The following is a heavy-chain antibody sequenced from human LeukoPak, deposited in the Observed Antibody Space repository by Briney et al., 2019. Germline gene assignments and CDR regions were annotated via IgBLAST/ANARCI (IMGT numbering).Heavy chain of an antibody. CDR1: GFTFSSYS. CDR3: ARDFSGYSSSGSPDY. Sequence: GGSLRLSCAASGFTFSSYSMNWVRQAPGKGLEWVSSISSSSSYIYYADSVKGRFTISRDNAKNSLYLQMNSLRAEDTAVYYCARDFSGYSSSGSPDYWGQGTLVTVSS. CDR2: ISSSSSYI. J-gene: IGHJ4*02. D-gene: IGHD6-13*01. V-gene: IGHV3-21*01.